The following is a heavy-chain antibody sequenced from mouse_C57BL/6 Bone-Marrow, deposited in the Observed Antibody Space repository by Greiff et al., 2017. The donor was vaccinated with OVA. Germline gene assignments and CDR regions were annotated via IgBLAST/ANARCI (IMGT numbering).Heavy chain of an antibody. CDR3: ARQCYYYGSHYYALDY. D-gene: IGHD1-1*01. Sequence: EVKLVESGGGLVQPGGSLKLSCAASGFTFSDYGMAWVRQAPRKGPEWVAFISNLAYSIYYADTVTGRFTISRDNAKNTLYLEMSSLRSEDTAMYYGARQCYYYGSHYYALDYWGQGTSVTVSS. CDR1: GFTFSDYG. CDR2: ISNLAYSI. J-gene: IGHJ4*01. V-gene: IGHV5-15*01.